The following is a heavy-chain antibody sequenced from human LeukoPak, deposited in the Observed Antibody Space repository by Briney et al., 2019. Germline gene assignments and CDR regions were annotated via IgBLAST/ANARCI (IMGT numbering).Heavy chain of an antibody. Sequence: GGSLRLSCAASGFSFSSYNMNWVRQAPGKGLEWVSSISSSSSYIYYADSLKGRFTISRDNAKNSLYLQMNSLRAEDTAVYYCARDRDYDILTGYFEGKNYFDYWGQGTLVTVSS. V-gene: IGHV3-21*01. J-gene: IGHJ4*02. D-gene: IGHD3-9*01. CDR3: ARDRDYDILTGYFEGKNYFDY. CDR2: ISSSSSYI. CDR1: GFSFSSYN.